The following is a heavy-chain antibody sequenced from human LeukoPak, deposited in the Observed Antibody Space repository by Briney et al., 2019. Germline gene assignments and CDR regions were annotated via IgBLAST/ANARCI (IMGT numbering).Heavy chain of an antibody. CDR1: GFTFSSYW. Sequence: GGSLRFSCAASGFTFSSYWMSWVRQAPGKGLEWVANIKQDGSEKYYVDSVKGRFTISRDNAKNSLYLQMNSLRAEDTAVYYCARNDYVWGSYRWNYWGQGTLVTVSS. V-gene: IGHV3-7*01. CDR3: ARNDYVWGSYRWNY. CDR2: IKQDGSEK. J-gene: IGHJ4*02. D-gene: IGHD3-16*02.